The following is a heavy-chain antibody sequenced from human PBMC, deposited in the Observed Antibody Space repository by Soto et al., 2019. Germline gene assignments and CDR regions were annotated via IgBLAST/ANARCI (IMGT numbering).Heavy chain of an antibody. J-gene: IGHJ3*02. V-gene: IGHV1-3*01. Sequence: ASVKVSCKASGYRFTSYAMHWVRQAPGQRLEWMGWINAGNGNTKYSQKFRDRVTITMDTSASTAYMELNSLTTEDTALYSCAKFGWGGSYSESHASDIWDQGTMVTVSS. CDR1: GYRFTSYA. CDR3: AKFGWGGSYSESHASDI. D-gene: IGHD1-26*01. CDR2: INAGNGNT.